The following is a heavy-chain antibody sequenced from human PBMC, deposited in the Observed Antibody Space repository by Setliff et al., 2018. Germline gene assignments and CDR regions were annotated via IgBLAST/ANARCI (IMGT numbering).Heavy chain of an antibody. CDR1: GGSISSRSYY. Sequence: ETLSLTCTVSGGSISSRSYYWGWNRQPPGKGLEWVSITYRDGSTYYAESVKGRFTLSRDSTKNTLSLQMNSLRVEDTAFYYCGTNSDSMHYIDFWGQGTLVTVSS. D-gene: IGHD2-8*01. CDR2: TYRDGST. J-gene: IGHJ4*02. V-gene: IGHV3-66*01. CDR3: GTNSDSMHYIDF.